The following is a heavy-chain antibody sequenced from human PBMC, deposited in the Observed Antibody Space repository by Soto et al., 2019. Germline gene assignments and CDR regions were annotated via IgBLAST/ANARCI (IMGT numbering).Heavy chain of an antibody. D-gene: IGHD5-12*01. CDR2: ISSSSSYT. Sequence: QVQLVESGGGLVKPGGSLRLSCAASGFTFSDYYMSWIRQAPGKGLEWVSYISSSSSYTNYADSGKGRFTISRDNAKNSLYLQMNSLRAEDTAVYYCARDQHRYSGYDYVDYWGQGTLVTGSS. J-gene: IGHJ4*02. V-gene: IGHV3-11*05. CDR3: ARDQHRYSGYDYVDY. CDR1: GFTFSDYY.